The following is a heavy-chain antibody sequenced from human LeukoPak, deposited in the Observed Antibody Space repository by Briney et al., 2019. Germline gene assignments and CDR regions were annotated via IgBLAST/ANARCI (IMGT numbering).Heavy chain of an antibody. CDR2: ISGSGGST. Sequence: GGSLRLSCAASGFTFSSYAMSWVRQAPGKGLEWVSAISGSGGSTYYADSVKGRFTISRDNSKNTLYLQMNRLRAEDTAVYYCADSSSWYFPYYWGQGTLVTVSS. CDR3: ADSSSWYFPYY. D-gene: IGHD6-13*01. CDR1: GFTFSSYA. V-gene: IGHV3-23*01. J-gene: IGHJ4*02.